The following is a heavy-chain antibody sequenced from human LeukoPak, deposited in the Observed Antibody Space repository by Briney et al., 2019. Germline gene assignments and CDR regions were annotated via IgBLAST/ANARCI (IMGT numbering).Heavy chain of an antibody. CDR1: GLTFSTYA. D-gene: IGHD5-12*01. Sequence: GGSLRPSCAASGLTFSTYAMSWVRQAPGKGLEWVSAVRGSGSDTYYADSVKGRFTISRDNSKNTLHLQMNSLRAEDTAIYYCAKTSRVNSAYDSPFDYWGQGTLVTVSS. V-gene: IGHV3-23*01. CDR3: AKTSRVNSAYDSPFDY. CDR2: VRGSGSDT. J-gene: IGHJ4*02.